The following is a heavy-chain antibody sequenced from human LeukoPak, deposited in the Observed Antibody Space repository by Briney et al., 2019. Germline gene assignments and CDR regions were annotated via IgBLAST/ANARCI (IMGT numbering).Heavy chain of an antibody. CDR2: IKQDGSEK. J-gene: IGHJ6*02. CDR1: GFTFSNYW. CDR3: AREDLNYYVMDV. Sequence: GGSLRLSCAVSGFTFSNYWMSWVRQAPGRGLEWVATIKQDGSEKYYVDSVKGRFTISRDNAKNSLYLQMNSLRAEDTAVYYCAREDLNYYVMDVWGQGTTVTVSS. V-gene: IGHV3-7*01. D-gene: IGHD3-3*01.